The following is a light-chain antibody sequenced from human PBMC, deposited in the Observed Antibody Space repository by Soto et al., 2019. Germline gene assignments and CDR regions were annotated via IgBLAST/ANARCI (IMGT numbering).Light chain of an antibody. V-gene: IGLV4-60*02. CDR2: LEGSGSY. CDR1: SGHSSYI. J-gene: IGLJ3*02. CDR3: ETWDSNIHWV. Sequence: QSVLTQSSSASASLGSSVKLTCTLSSGHSSYIIAWHQQQPGKAPRYLMKLEGSGSYNKGSGVPDRFSGSSSGADRYLTISNLQFEDEADYYCETWDSNIHWVLGGGTKLTVL.